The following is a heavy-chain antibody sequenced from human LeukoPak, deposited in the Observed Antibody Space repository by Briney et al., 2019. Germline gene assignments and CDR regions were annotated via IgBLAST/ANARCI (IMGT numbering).Heavy chain of an antibody. CDR1: GFTFSDYY. J-gene: IGHJ3*02. CDR3: ASLDTAMVYDAFDI. D-gene: IGHD5-18*01. V-gene: IGHV3-23*01. CDR2: TSGSGGST. Sequence: GGSLRLSCAASGFTFSDYYMSWIRQAPGKGLEWVSGTSGSGGSTYYADSVKGRFTISRDNSKNTLYLQMNSLRAEDTAVYYCASLDTAMVYDAFDIWGQGTMVTVSS.